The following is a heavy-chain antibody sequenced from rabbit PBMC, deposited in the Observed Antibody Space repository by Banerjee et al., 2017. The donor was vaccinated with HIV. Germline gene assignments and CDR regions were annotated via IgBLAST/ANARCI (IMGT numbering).Heavy chain of an antibody. Sequence: QLKETGGGLVQPGGSLTLSCKASGFDFSSYYMSWVRQAPGKGLEWIGIIYAGKGSTDYASWVNGRFTISSDNAQNTVDLQMNSLTAPDTATYFCARHRYAGYAGYGYATYFNLWGQGTLVTVS. J-gene: IGHJ4*01. V-gene: IGHV1S7*01. CDR1: GFDFSSYY. CDR2: IYAGKGST. D-gene: IGHD6-1*01. CDR3: ARHRYAGYAGYGYATYFNL.